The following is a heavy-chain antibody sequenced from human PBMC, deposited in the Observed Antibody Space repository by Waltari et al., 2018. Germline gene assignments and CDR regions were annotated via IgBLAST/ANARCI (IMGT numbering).Heavy chain of an antibody. V-gene: IGHV4-59*01. J-gene: IGHJ5*02. CDR1: GGSISGFY. CDR3: ARLGGDRFGSLRHCGPASCTTWIDP. CDR2: IFYTGNT. Sequence: VLLEESGPGLVKPSETLSLTCTVSGGSISGFYWTWIRQPPGQGMEYIGYIFYTGNTNYNPSLKRRVIISVDTARNQFSLKMRSLTAADTAVYYCARLGGDRFGSLRHCGPASCTTWIDPWGRGTLVTVSS. D-gene: IGHD2-2*01.